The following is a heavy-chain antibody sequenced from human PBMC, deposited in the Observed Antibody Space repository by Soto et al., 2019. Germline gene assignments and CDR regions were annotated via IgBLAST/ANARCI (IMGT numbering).Heavy chain of an antibody. D-gene: IGHD3-16*02. CDR1: GFTFSSYS. CDR3: ARGSRWVSYRTTEY. Sequence: EVQLVESGGGLVQPGGSLRLSCAASGFTFSSYSMNWVRQAPGKGLECISYISSSGSIIYYADSVKGRFTISRDNAKNSLYLQMNSLRAEDTAVYYCARGSRWVSYRTTEYWGQGTLVTVSS. J-gene: IGHJ4*02. CDR2: ISSSGSII. V-gene: IGHV3-48*01.